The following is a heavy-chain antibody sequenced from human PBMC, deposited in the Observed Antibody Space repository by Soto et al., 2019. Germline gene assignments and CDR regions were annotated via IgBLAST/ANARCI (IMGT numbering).Heavy chain of an antibody. J-gene: IGHJ6*02. D-gene: IGHD3-22*01. CDR3: ARDSSHYYDSSGAYYYYGMDV. V-gene: IGHV3-13*01. CDR2: IGTAGDT. CDR1: GFTFSSYD. Sequence: GGSLRLSCAASGFTFSSYDMHWVRQATGKGLEWVSAIGTAGDTYYPGSVKGRFTISRENAKNSLYLQMNSLRAEDTAVYYCARDSSHYYDSSGAYYYYGMDVWGQGTTVTVSS.